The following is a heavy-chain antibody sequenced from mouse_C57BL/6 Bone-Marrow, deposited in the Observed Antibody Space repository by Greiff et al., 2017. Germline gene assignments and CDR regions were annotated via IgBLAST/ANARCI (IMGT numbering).Heavy chain of an antibody. CDR3: ARFEFITPVVGAMDD. CDR1: GYTFTSYW. CDR2: IDPSDSYT. V-gene: IGHV1-69*01. D-gene: IGHD1-1*01. Sequence: QVQLQQPGAELVMPGASVQLSCKASGYTFTSYWMHWVKQRPGQGLEWIGEIDPSDSYTNYNQKIKGKSTLTVAKSSSTAYMQLSSLTSEDSAVYDCARFEFITPVVGAMDDWGQGTSVTVSS. J-gene: IGHJ4*01.